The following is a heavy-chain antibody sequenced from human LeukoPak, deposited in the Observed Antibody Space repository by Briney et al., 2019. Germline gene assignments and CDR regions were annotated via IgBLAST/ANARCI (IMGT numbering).Heavy chain of an antibody. V-gene: IGHV4-4*03. D-gene: IGHD3-9*01. CDR1: GGSISSSNW. CDR3: ASQFPVVRDFWGLLDY. J-gene: IGHJ4*02. Sequence: PETLSLTCALSGGSISSSNWWSWVRQPPGKGLEWIGEIYHSGRTNYNPSLKSRVTISVDTSKNQFSLKLSSVTAADSAVYYCASQFPVVRDFWGLLDYWGQGTLVTVSS. CDR2: IYHSGRT.